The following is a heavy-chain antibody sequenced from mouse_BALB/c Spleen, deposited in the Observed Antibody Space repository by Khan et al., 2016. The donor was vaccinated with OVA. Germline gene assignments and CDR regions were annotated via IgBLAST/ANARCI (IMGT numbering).Heavy chain of an antibody. CDR3: ARDGGGFGSYYFDY. CDR2: LYYSGTT. V-gene: IGHV3-5*02. D-gene: IGHD1-1*02. J-gene: IGHJ2*01. Sequence: EVQLQESGPGLVKPSQTVSLTCTVTGISITTGNYRWSWIRHFPGNKLEWIGYLYYSGTTTYNPSLTSRTTITRDTSKNRFFLEMNSLTTEDTATYYCARDGGGFGSYYFDYWGQGTTLTVSS. CDR1: GISITTGNYR.